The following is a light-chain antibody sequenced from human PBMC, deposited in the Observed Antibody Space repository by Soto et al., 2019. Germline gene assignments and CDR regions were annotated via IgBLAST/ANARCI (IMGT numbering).Light chain of an antibody. CDR3: SSYTSSTNYV. CDR2: EAS. CDR1: SNDIGAYNY. Sequence: QSVLTQPTSVSGSPGQSITISCTGNSNDIGAYNYVSWYQQHPGKAPKLIIYEASYRPSGISNRFSGSKSGNTASLTISGLQAEDEADYYCSSYTSSTNYVFGTGTKVTVL. V-gene: IGLV2-14*01. J-gene: IGLJ1*01.